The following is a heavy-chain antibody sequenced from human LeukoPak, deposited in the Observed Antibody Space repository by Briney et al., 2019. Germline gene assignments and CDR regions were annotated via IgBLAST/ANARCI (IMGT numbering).Heavy chain of an antibody. CDR3: TRGSIAYYYMDV. CDR2: IYYSGST. CDR1: GGSISSYY. D-gene: IGHD3-22*01. Sequence: PSETLSLTCTVSGGSISSYYWSWIRQPPGKGLEWIGNIYYSGSTNYNPSLKSRVTISVDTSKNQFSLKLSSVTAADTAVYYCTRGSIAYYYMDVWGKGTTVIVSS. V-gene: IGHV4-59*01. J-gene: IGHJ6*03.